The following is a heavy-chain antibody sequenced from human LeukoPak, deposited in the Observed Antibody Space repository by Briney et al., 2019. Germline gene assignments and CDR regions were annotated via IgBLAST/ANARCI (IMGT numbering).Heavy chain of an antibody. J-gene: IGHJ4*02. CDR1: GFTFSSYW. V-gene: IGHV3-74*01. Sequence: GGSLRLSCAASGFTFSSYWMHWVRQAPGKGLVWVSRINSDGSSTSYADSVKGRFTISRDNPKNTLYLQMNSLRAEDTAVYYCARAPLAEYGDYSYFDYWGQGTLVTVSS. CDR2: INSDGSST. CDR3: ARAPLAEYGDYSYFDY. D-gene: IGHD4-17*01.